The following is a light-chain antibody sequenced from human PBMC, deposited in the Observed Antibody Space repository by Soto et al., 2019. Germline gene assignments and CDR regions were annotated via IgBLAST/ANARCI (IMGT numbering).Light chain of an antibody. CDR2: EVS. J-gene: IGLJ1*01. V-gene: IGLV2-14*01. CDR3: SAYTSSSTLYV. Sequence: QSALTQPASVSGSPGQSITISCTGTSSDVGGYNYVSWYQQHPGKAPKLMIYEVSNRPSGVSNRFSGSKSGNTASLTISGLQAEDEADYYCSAYTSSSTLYVFRTGTKATV. CDR1: SSDVGGYNY.